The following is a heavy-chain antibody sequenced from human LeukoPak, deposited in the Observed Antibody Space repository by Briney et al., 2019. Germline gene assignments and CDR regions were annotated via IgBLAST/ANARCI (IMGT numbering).Heavy chain of an antibody. J-gene: IGHJ3*02. CDR3: ARDRAANWNYVGAFDI. V-gene: IGHV1-69*13. CDR1: GGTFSSYA. CDR2: IIPIFGTA. Sequence: GASVKVTCKASGGTFSSYAISWVRQAPGQGLEWMGGIIPIFGTANYAQKFQGRVTITADESTSTAYMELSSLRSEDTAVYYCARDRAANWNYVGAFDIWGQGTIVTVSS. D-gene: IGHD1-7*01.